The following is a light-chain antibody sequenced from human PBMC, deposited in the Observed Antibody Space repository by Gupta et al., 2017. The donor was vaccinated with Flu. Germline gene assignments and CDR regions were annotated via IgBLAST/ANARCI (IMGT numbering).Light chain of an antibody. CDR1: QSVSSSY. J-gene: IGKJ1*01. Sequence: GSLSMSPGERATLSCRASQSVSSSYLAWYQQKPGQAPRLLIYGASSRATGIPDRFSGSGSGTDFTLTISRLEPEDFAVYYCQQYGSSPETFGQGTKVEIK. V-gene: IGKV3-20*01. CDR3: QQYGSSPET. CDR2: GAS.